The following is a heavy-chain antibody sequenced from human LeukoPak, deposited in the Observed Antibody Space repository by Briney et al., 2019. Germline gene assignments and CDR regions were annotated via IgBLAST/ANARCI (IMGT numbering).Heavy chain of an antibody. D-gene: IGHD5-12*01. V-gene: IGHV4-59*12. J-gene: IGHJ5*02. CDR3: ARGMAAAYDYNWFDP. Sequence: SETLSLTCTVSGDSISNYHWNWIRQPPGKGLEWIGYIYYTGSTNYNPSLKSRVTISVDTSKNQFSLKLTSVTAADTAVYFCARGMAAAYDYNWFDPWGQGTLVAVSS. CDR1: GDSISNYH. CDR2: IYYTGST.